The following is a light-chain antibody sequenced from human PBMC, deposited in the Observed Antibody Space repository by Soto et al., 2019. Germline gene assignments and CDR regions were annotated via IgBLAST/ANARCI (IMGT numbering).Light chain of an antibody. CDR3: QQYSSSWT. J-gene: IGKJ1*01. CDR1: QSVSNDY. V-gene: IGKV3-20*01. CDR2: GAS. Sequence: EIVLTQSPGTLSLSAGERATLSCRASQSVSNDYLAWYQQKPGQAPRLLIYGASNRATGIPDRFSGSGSGTDFTLTISRLEPEDFAVYYCQQYSSSWTFGQGTKVDIK.